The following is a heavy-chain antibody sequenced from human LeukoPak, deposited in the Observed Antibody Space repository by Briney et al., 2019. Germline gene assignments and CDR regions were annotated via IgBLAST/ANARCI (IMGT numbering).Heavy chain of an antibody. Sequence: PRASVKVSCEASGYTFIGYYMHWVRQAPGQGLEWMGWINPNSGGTNYAQKFQGRVTMTRDTSISTAYMELSRLRSDDTAVYYCARGPNYYGSGSYYHYFDYWGQGTLVTVSS. CDR3: ARGPNYYGSGSYYHYFDY. J-gene: IGHJ4*02. D-gene: IGHD3-10*01. CDR1: GYTFIGYY. V-gene: IGHV1-2*02. CDR2: INPNSGGT.